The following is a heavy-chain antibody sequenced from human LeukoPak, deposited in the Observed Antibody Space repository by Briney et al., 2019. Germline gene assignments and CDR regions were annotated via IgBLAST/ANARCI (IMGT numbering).Heavy chain of an antibody. CDR3: AKGDNSGYLDY. D-gene: IGHD3-22*01. Sequence: GGSLRLSCAASGFTFSSFAMSWVRQAPGKGLEWVSVISGSGGSTYYADSVKGRFIISRDNSKNTLYLQMNSLRAEDTAVYYCAKGDNSGYLDYWGQGTLVTVSS. J-gene: IGHJ4*02. V-gene: IGHV3-23*01. CDR1: GFTFSSFA. CDR2: ISGSGGST.